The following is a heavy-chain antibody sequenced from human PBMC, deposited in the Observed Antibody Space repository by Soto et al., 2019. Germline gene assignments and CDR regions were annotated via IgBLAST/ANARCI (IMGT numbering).Heavy chain of an antibody. J-gene: IGHJ2*01. CDR3: GIVTNNYINFYWYFDH. Sequence: QVQLVQSGAEEKKPGASVKVSCKSSGYTFTSYAMHWVRQAPGQRLEWMGWINAGNGNTKYSQKFQGRVTITEDTSPSSAYMELSSLKSEETTVNYCGIVTNNYINFYWYFDHGGRGSLVTVSS. CDR2: INAGNGNT. CDR1: GYTFTSYA. V-gene: IGHV1-3*05. D-gene: IGHD4-4*01.